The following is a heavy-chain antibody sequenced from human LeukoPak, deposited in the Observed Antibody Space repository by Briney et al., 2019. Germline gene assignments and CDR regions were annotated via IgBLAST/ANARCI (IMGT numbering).Heavy chain of an antibody. Sequence: SVKVSCKASGGTFSSYAISWVRQAPGQGLEWMGGIIPIFGTANYAQKFQGRVTITADESTSTAYMELSSLRSEDTAVYCCARGTDYGEYYFDYWGQGTLVTVSS. D-gene: IGHD4-17*01. CDR2: IIPIFGTA. CDR1: GGTFSSYA. CDR3: ARGTDYGEYYFDY. J-gene: IGHJ4*02. V-gene: IGHV1-69*13.